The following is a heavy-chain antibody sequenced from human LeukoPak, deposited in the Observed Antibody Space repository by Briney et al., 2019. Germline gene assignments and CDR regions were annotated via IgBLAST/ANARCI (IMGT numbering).Heavy chain of an antibody. CDR1: GYRFTSYW. J-gene: IGHJ6*02. D-gene: IGHD2-2*01. V-gene: IGHV5-10-1*01. Sequence: GESLQISCKGSGYRFTSYWISWVRQMPGKGLEWMGRIDPSDSYTNYSPSFQGHVTISADKSISTAYLHWSSLKASDTAMYYCSRHGGYCSSTSCSIYYYYGMDLWGQGTTVTASS. CDR3: SRHGGYCSSTSCSIYYYYGMDL. CDR2: IDPSDSYT.